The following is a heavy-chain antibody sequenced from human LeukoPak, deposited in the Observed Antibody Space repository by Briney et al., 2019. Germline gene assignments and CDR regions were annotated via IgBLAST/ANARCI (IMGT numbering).Heavy chain of an antibody. J-gene: IGHJ5*02. V-gene: IGHV3-74*01. CDR1: GLPLRNYW. D-gene: IGHD3-22*01. CDR2: INSDGINT. Sequence: GGSLRLSCAASGLPLRNYWMHWVPHAPGKGRVWVSRINSDGINTSYADSVKGRFTISRDNAKNTLNLQMNSLRAEDTDVYYCARDLGQYYDTSHNWFDPWGQGTLVTVSS. CDR3: ARDLGQYYDTSHNWFDP.